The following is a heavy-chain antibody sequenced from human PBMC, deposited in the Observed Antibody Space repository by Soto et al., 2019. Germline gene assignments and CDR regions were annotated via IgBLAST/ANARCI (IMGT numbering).Heavy chain of an antibody. D-gene: IGHD3-10*01. Sequence: ESGGGVVQPGGSLRLSCAASGFSFSRFAIHWVRQAPGKGLEWVAVISKDGSVIYYADSVKGRFTISRDNSKSSLFLQVNSLTSEDTAVYHCARSRSGAVPDSLGFWGQGTLVTVSS. CDR2: ISKDGSVI. CDR3: ARSRSGAVPDSLGF. J-gene: IGHJ4*02. V-gene: IGHV3-30-3*01. CDR1: GFSFSRFA.